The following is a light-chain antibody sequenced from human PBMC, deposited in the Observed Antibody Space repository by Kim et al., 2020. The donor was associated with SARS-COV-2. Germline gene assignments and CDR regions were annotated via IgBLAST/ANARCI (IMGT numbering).Light chain of an antibody. J-gene: IGKJ1*01. CDR2: SAS. Sequence: SPGERATHSCRASQTVSSSYLAWYQQKPGQAPRLLIYSASSRATGIPVRFSGSGSGTDFTLTISSLEPEDFAVYYCQQYDSSRWTFGKGTKVDIK. CDR3: QQYDSSRWT. CDR1: QTVSSSY. V-gene: IGKV3-20*01.